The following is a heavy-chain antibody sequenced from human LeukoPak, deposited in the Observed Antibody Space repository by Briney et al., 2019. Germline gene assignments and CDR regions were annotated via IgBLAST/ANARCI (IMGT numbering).Heavy chain of an antibody. D-gene: IGHD1-14*01. CDR2: IIPILGIA. CDR1: GGTLSSYT. CDR3: ARATGAASSLYMDA. V-gene: IGHV1-69*02. Sequence: SVKVSCKASGGTLSSYTISWVRQAPGQGLEWMGRIIPILGIANYAQKFQGRVTITADKSTSTAYMELSSLRSEDTAVYYCARATGAASSLYMDAWGKGTTVTVSS. J-gene: IGHJ6*03.